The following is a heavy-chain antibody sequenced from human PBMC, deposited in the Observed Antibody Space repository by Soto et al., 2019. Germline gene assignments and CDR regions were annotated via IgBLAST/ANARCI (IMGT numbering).Heavy chain of an antibody. J-gene: IGHJ6*02. Sequence: KPSETLSLTCTVSGGSISRSSYYWGWIRQPPGKGLEWIGSIYYSGSTYYNPSLKSRVTISVDTSKNQFSLKLSSVTAADTAVYYCASRRSSSWLNYYYYYGMDVWGQGTTVTVSS. V-gene: IGHV4-39*01. CDR1: GGSISRSSYY. CDR2: IYYSGST. D-gene: IGHD6-13*01. CDR3: ASRRSSSWLNYYYYYGMDV.